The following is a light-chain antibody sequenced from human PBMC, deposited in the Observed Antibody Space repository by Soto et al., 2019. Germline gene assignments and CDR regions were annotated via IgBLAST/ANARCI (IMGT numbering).Light chain of an antibody. CDR3: HQYNNWPWT. CDR1: QRVSSH. Sequence: ETVMTQSPVTLSVSPGDTATLSCRASQRVSSHLAWYQQKPGQAPRLLIYAASTRATGIPVRFSGSGSETEFTLTIRSLQSEDCALYYCHQYNNWPWTFGQGTKVDIK. V-gene: IGKV3-15*01. J-gene: IGKJ1*01. CDR2: AAS.